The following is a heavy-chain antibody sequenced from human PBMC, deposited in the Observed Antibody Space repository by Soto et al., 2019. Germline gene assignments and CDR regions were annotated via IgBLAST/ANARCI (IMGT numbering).Heavy chain of an antibody. CDR3: ARHLKVTTGLDYYYYGMDV. Sequence: PGESLKISCKGSGYSFTSYWISWVRKMPGKGLEWMGRIDPSDSYTNYSPSFQGHVTISADKSISTAYLQWSSLKASDTAMYYCARHLKVTTGLDYYYYGMDVWGQGTTVTVSS. V-gene: IGHV5-10-1*01. D-gene: IGHD4-17*01. CDR2: IDPSDSYT. CDR1: GYSFTSYW. J-gene: IGHJ6*02.